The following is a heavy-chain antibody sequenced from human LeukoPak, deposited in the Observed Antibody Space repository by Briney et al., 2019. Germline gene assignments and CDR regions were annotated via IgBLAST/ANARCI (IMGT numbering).Heavy chain of an antibody. V-gene: IGHV3-23*01. CDR1: GFTFSSYA. CDR2: ISTNGGST. CDR3: ASLYYYYYVMDV. J-gene: IGHJ6*02. Sequence: GGSLRLSCAASGFTFSSYAMSWVRQAPGKGLEWVSGISTNGGSTYYADSVKGRFTISRDNSKNTLYLQMNSLRAEDTAVYYCASLYYYYYVMDVLGQGTTVTVSS.